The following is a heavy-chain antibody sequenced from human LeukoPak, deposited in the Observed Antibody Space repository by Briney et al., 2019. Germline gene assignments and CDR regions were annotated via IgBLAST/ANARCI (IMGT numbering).Heavy chain of an antibody. D-gene: IGHD6-19*01. V-gene: IGHV3-30-3*01. CDR1: GFTVSSTY. Sequence: GGSLRLSCAASGFTVSSTYMSWVRQAPGKGLEWVAVISYDGSNKYYADSVKGRFTISRDNSKNTLYLQMNSLRAEDTAVYYCAREPYSSGWYFSYYFDYWGQGTLVTVSS. CDR2: ISYDGSNK. J-gene: IGHJ4*02. CDR3: AREPYSSGWYFSYYFDY.